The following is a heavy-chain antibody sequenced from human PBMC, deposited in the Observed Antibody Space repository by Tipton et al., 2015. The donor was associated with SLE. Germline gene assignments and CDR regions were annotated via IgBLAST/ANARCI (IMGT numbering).Heavy chain of an antibody. V-gene: IGHV4-59*11. D-gene: IGHD5/OR15-5a*01. CDR1: GGSISSHY. CDR2: IYYSGST. CDR3: ARESFTVSQAFFDY. J-gene: IGHJ4*02. Sequence: TLSLTCTVSGGSISSHYWSWIRQPPGKGLEWIGNIYYSGSTNYNPSLKSRVTISVDTSKNQFSLKLSSVTAADTAIYYCARESFTVSQAFFDYWGQGTLVTVSS.